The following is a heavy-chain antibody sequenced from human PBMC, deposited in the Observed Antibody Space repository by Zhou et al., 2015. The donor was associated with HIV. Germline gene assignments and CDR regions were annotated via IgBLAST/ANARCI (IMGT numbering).Heavy chain of an antibody. D-gene: IGHD3-10*01. CDR2: IIPIFGTA. V-gene: IGHV1-69*01. CDR3: ARGSAYYYGSGSYYMGHSYYYMDV. CDR1: GGTFSSYA. Sequence: QVQLVQSGAEVKKPGSSVKVSCKASGGTFSSYAISWVRQAPGQGLEWMGGIIPIFGTANYAQKFQGRVTITADESTSTAYMELSSLRSEDTAVYYCARGSAYYYGSGSYYMGHSYYYMDVWGKGTTVTVSS. J-gene: IGHJ6*03.